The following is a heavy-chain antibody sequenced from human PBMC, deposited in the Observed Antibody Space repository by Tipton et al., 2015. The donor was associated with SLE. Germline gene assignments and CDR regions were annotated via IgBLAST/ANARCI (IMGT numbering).Heavy chain of an antibody. CDR1: GFTFDDSG. J-gene: IGHJ6*02. CDR2: IRSKVYGATT. D-gene: IGHD3-3*01. CDR3: ARDPQFWSGSGIYYYGMDV. Sequence: SLRLSCTLSGFTFDDSGMSWVRQAPGKGLEWVGFIRSKVYGATTEYAASVKGRFTISRDDSKSIAYLQMNSLKTEDTAVYYCARDPQFWSGSGIYYYGMDVWGQGTTVTVS. V-gene: IGHV3-49*04.